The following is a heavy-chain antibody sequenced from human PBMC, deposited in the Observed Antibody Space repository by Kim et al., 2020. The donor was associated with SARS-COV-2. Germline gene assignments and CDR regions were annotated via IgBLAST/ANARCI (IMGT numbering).Heavy chain of an antibody. CDR1: GFPFSTYW. CDR3: SRDRLGGDAMDV. Sequence: GGSLRLSCAASGFPFSTYWMYWVRQAPGKGLEWLVNIKYDGSDKYYVDSVKGRFTVSRDNAKNSLYLHMTSLRAADTAVYFCSRDRLGGDAMDVCGQGTT. J-gene: IGHJ6*02. V-gene: IGHV3-7*05. D-gene: IGHD4-17*01. CDR2: IKYDGSDK.